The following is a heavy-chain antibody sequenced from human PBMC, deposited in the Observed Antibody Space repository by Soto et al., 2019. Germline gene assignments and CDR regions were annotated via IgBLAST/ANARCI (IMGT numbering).Heavy chain of an antibody. CDR3: ARAFTAMGLFDY. D-gene: IGHD2-21*02. Sequence: PSETLSLTCDVSGGSIDSGGYSLSWIRQPPWKGLGWIGYLYHGGATYSNPSLKSRVSISVDWSKNQFSLKLSSVTAADTAVYYRARAFTAMGLFDYWGPGILVT. CDR1: GGSIDSGGYS. V-gene: IGHV4-30-2*01. CDR2: LYHGGAT. J-gene: IGHJ4*02.